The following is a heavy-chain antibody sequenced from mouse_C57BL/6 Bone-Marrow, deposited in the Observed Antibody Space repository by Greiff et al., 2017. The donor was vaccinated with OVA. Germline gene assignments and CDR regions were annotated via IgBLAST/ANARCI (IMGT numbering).Heavy chain of an antibody. CDR1: GYTFTSYW. CDR2: IHPSDSDT. CDR3: AIGKIYYYGSRRYFDV. D-gene: IGHD1-1*01. J-gene: IGHJ1*03. Sequence: QVQLQQPGAELVKPGASVKVSCKASGYTFTSYWLHWVKQRPGQGLEWIGRIHPSDSDTNYNQKFKGKATLTVDKSYSTAYMQLSSLTSEDSAVYYCAIGKIYYYGSRRYFDVWGTGTTVTVSS. V-gene: IGHV1-74*01.